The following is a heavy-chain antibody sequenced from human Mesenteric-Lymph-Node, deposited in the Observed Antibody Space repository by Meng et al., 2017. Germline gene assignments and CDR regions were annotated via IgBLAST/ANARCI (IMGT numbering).Heavy chain of an antibody. Sequence: GESLKISCAASGFTFNTYWIHWVRQAPGKGLEWVSRINPNGGSTSHADSVRGRFTISRDNAKNTLYLQINSLTAEDTAVYYCVRATTMAFDCWGQGTLVTVSS. CDR2: INPNGGST. CDR3: VRATTMAFDC. V-gene: IGHV3-74*01. D-gene: IGHD5-18*01. CDR1: GFTFNTYW. J-gene: IGHJ4*02.